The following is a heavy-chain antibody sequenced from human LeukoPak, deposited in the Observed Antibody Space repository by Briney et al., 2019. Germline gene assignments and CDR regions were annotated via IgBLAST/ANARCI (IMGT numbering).Heavy chain of an antibody. CDR3: ATPLHYNWKPAFDY. CDR1: GGTFSSYA. D-gene: IGHD1-20*01. V-gene: IGHV1-69*04. J-gene: IGHJ4*02. CDR2: IIPILGIA. Sequence: GASVKVSCEASGGTFSSYAISWVRQAPGQGLEWMGRIIPILGIANYAQKFQGRVTITADKSTSTAYMELSSLRSEDTAVYYCATPLHYNWKPAFDYWGQGTLVTVSS.